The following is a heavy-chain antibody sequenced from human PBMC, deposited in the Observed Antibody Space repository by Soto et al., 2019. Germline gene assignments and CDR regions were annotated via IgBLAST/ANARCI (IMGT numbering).Heavy chain of an antibody. V-gene: IGHV4-31*03. CDR1: GGSFSSGDYY. Sequence: QVQMQESGPGQVKPSQTLSLTCTVSGGSFSSGDYYWSWIRQHPGKGLEWIGYIYSSGSTYYNPSLKSRVTISVDTSKKQFSLELSSVXXXDTAVYYCARGTGNXNFWYYFDYXGQGXLVTVSS. D-gene: IGHD1-7*01. CDR2: IYSSGST. CDR3: ARGTGNXNFWYYFDY. J-gene: IGHJ4*02.